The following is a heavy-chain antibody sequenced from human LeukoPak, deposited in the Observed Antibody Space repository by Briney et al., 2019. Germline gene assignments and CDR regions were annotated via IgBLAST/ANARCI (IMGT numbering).Heavy chain of an antibody. CDR2: ISGSGGST. D-gene: IGHD3-3*01. CDR1: GFTFSSYA. CDR3: AKETDIHYDFWSKGY. J-gene: IGHJ4*02. Sequence: GGSLRLSCAASGFTFSSYAMSWVRQAPGKGLEWVSAISGSGGSTYYADSVKGRLTISRDNSKNTLYLQMNSLRAEDTAVYYCAKETDIHYDFWSKGYWGQGTLVTVSS. V-gene: IGHV3-23*01.